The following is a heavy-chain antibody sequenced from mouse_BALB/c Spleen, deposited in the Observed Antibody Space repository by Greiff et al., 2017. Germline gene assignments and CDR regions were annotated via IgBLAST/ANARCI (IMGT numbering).Heavy chain of an antibody. D-gene: IGHD2-1*01. CDR1: GFSLTGYG. J-gene: IGHJ4*01. V-gene: IGHV2-6-7*01. Sequence: VMLVESGPGLVAPSQSLSITCTVSGFSLTGYGVNWVRQPPGKGLEWLGMIWGDGSTDYNSALKSRLSISKDNSKSQVFLKMNSLQTDDTARYYCARSYGNYYYYAMDYWGQGTSVTVSS. CDR2: IWGDGST. CDR3: ARSYGNYYYYAMDY.